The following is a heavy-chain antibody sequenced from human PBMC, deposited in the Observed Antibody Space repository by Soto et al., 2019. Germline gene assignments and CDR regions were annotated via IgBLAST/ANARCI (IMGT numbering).Heavy chain of an antibody. CDR1: GFTFSSYG. D-gene: IGHD2-2*01. V-gene: IGHV3-33*01. CDR2: IWYDGSNK. CDR3: ARDPLYCTSCYGEYFDY. J-gene: IGHJ4*02. Sequence: GGSLRLSCAASGFTFSSYGMHWVRQAPGKGLEWVAVIWYDGSNKYYADSVKGRFTISRDNSKNTLYLQMNSLRAEDTAVYYCARDPLYCTSCYGEYFDYWGQGTLVTVSS.